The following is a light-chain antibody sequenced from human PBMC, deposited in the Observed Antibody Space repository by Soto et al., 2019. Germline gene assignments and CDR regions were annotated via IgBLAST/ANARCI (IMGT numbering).Light chain of an antibody. CDR3: SSYTSSSTRVV. Sequence: QSALTQPASVSGSPGQSITISCTGTSSDVGGYNYVSWYQQHPGKAPKLMIYDVSNRPSGVSNRFSGSKSGNTASLTISGLQAEDEADYNCSSYTSSSTRVVFGGGTKSPS. J-gene: IGLJ2*01. V-gene: IGLV2-14*01. CDR1: SSDVGGYNY. CDR2: DVS.